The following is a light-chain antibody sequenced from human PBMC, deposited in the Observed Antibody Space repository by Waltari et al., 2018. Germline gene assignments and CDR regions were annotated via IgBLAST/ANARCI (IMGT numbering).Light chain of an antibody. V-gene: IGLV2-14*01. CDR3: SSYTNINTLMV. CDR2: EVT. Sequence: QSALTQPASVSGSPGQSITISCTGSSSDIGRYNYVSLYQQHPRQAPKLIISEVTIRPSGVSYRFTDSKSGNTASLTISGLQAEDEADYYCSSYTNINTLMVFGGGTHLTVL. CDR1: SSDIGRYNY. J-gene: IGLJ3*02.